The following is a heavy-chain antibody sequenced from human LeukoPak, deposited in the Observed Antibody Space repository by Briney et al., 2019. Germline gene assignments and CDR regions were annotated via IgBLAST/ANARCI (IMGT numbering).Heavy chain of an antibody. Sequence: GGSLRLSCAASGFPFSTNAMTWVRQAPGKGLEWVSAISGSGGSTYYADSVKGRFTISRDNSKNTLYLHMNSLRADDTAVYHCAKDGLMRFFDYWGQGTLVTVSS. CDR3: AKDGLMRFFDY. J-gene: IGHJ4*02. V-gene: IGHV3-23*01. D-gene: IGHD2-8*01. CDR2: ISGSGGST. CDR1: GFPFSTNA.